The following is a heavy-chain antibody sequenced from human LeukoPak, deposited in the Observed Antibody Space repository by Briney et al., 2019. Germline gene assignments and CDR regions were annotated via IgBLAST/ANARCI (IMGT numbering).Heavy chain of an antibody. J-gene: IGHJ6*03. CDR2: ISAYNGNT. D-gene: IGHD3-9*01. CDR1: GYTFTSYG. Sequence: VASVKVSCKASGYTFTSYGISWVRQAPGQGLEWMGWISAYNGNTNYAQKLQGSVTITADKSTSTAYMELSSLRSEDTAVYYCARPSSLRYFDRSSNYYMDVWGKGTTVTVSS. V-gene: IGHV1-18*01. CDR3: ARPSSLRYFDRSSNYYMDV.